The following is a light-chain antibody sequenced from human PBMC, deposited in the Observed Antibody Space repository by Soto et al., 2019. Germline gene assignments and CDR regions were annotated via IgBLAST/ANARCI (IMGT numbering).Light chain of an antibody. CDR1: QSVSTY. J-gene: IGKJ5*01. CDR2: DAS. V-gene: IGKV3-11*01. CDR3: QQRRSWPPTIT. Sequence: EIVLTQSPATRSLSPGERATLSCRASQSVSTYLSWYQQRPGQAPRLLIYDASYRATDIPPRFSGSGSRPDFTLTISSLEPEGFAVYYCQQRRSWPPTITFGQGTRLEIK.